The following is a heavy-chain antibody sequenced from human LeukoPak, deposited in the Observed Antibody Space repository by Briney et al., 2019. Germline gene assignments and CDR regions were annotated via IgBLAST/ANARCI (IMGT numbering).Heavy chain of an antibody. CDR1: GFTFSSYA. CDR3: ARGKGEYFDY. D-gene: IGHD3-16*01. Sequence: QAGGSLRLSCAASGFTFSSYAMHWVRQAPGKGLEWVAVISYDGSNKYYADSVKGRSTISRDNSKNTLYLQMNSLRAEDTAVYYCARGKGEYFDYWGQGTLVTVSS. CDR2: ISYDGSNK. V-gene: IGHV3-30*04. J-gene: IGHJ4*02.